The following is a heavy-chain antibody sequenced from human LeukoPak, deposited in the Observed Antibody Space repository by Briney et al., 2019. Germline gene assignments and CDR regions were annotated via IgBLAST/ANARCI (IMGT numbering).Heavy chain of an antibody. J-gene: IGHJ3*02. CDR3: ASRGRGVGGAFDI. V-gene: IGHV4-39*01. D-gene: IGHD3-10*01. Sequence: SETLSLTCTVSSGSISSSSYYWGWIRQPPGKGLEWIGSIYYSGSTYYNPSLKSRVTISVDTSKNQFSLKLSSVTAADTAVYYCASRGRGVGGAFDIWGQETMVTVSS. CDR2: IYYSGST. CDR1: SGSISSSSYY.